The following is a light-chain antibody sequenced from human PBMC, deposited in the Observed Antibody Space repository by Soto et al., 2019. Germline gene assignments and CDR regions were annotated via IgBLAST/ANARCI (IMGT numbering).Light chain of an antibody. CDR2: EDT. CDR3: CSYAGSSTVV. V-gene: IGLV2-23*01. Sequence: QSALTQPASVSGSPGQSITISCTGTFSDVGSYNLVSWYQQHPGKAPKLMIYEDTKRPSGVSNRFSGSKSGYTASLTISGLQAEDEADYYCCSYAGSSTVVFGGGTQLPVL. J-gene: IGLJ2*01. CDR1: FSDVGSYNL.